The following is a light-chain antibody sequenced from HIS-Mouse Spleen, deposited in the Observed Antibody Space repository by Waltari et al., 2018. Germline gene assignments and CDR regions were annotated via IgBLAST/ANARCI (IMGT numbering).Light chain of an antibody. CDR2: AAS. CDR1: QGISRY. J-gene: IGKJ1*01. CDR3: QQLNSYPQT. Sequence: DIQLTQSPSFLPSSVGARVTLTCRASQGISRYLAWYQQKPGKAPTLLIYAASTLQSGVPSRFSGSGSGTEFTLTISSLQPEDFATYYCQQLNSYPQTFGQGTKVEIK. V-gene: IGKV1-9*01.